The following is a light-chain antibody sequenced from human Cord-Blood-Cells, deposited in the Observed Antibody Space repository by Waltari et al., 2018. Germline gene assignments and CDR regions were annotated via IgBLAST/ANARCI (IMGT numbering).Light chain of an antibody. CDR3: AAWDDSLSGPV. V-gene: IGLV1-47*01. CDR1: SSNIGSNY. J-gene: IGLJ3*02. CDR2: RNN. Sequence: QSVLTQPPSAPGTPGQGVTISCSGSSSNIGSNYVYWYQQLPGTAPKLLIYRNNQRPSGFPDRFSGSKSGTSASLAISGLRSEDEADYYCAAWDDSLSGPVFGGGTKLTVL.